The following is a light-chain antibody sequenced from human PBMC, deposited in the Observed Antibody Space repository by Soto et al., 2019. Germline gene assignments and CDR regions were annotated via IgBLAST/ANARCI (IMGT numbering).Light chain of an antibody. Sequence: DIQMTQSPSTLSASVGDRVTITCWASQSISSWLAWYQQKPGKAPKLLIYKASSLESGVPSRFSGSGSGTEFTLTISSLQPEDFATYYCQQYNSYPWTFGQGTKVEIK. CDR2: KAS. J-gene: IGKJ1*01. CDR3: QQYNSYPWT. V-gene: IGKV1-5*03. CDR1: QSISSW.